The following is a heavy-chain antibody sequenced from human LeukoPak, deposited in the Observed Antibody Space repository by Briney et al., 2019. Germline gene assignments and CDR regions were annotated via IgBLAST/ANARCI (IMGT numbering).Heavy chain of an antibody. J-gene: IGHJ6*03. CDR3: AREGSSGWYGTWDYYYYMDV. D-gene: IGHD6-19*01. V-gene: IGHV3-53*01. CDR2: IYSGGST. CDR1: GFTFRNYA. Sequence: VGSLRLSCAASGFTFRNYAMSWVRQAPGKGLEWVSVIYSGGSTYYADSVKGRFTISRDNSKNTLYLQMNSLRAEDTAVYYCAREGSSGWYGTWDYYYYMDVWGKGTTVTVSS.